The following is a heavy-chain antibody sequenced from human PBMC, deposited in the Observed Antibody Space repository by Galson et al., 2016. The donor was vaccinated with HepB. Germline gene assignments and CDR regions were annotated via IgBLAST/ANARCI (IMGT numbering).Heavy chain of an antibody. D-gene: IGHD5-24*01. CDR3: ANRDGYNYGFDY. CDR1: GFPFTDSY. V-gene: IGHV3-11*04. Sequence: SLRLSFAASGFPFTDSYMSWIRQAPGRGLEWVSYISSSGSAKFYADSVKGRFTISRDNAKNSLYLQMNSLRAEDTAIYYCANRDGYNYGFDYWGQGTLVTVSS. CDR2: ISSSGSAK. J-gene: IGHJ4*02.